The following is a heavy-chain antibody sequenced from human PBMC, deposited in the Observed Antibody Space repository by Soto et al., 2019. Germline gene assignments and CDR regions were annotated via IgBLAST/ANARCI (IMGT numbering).Heavy chain of an antibody. J-gene: IGHJ4*02. CDR2: IYSAGST. V-gene: IGHV3-66*01. CDR3: ARDQGAVAFDY. D-gene: IGHD6-19*01. Sequence: GGSLRLSCAVSGFTVSDYYMSWVRQAPGKGLEWFSVIYSAGSTFYTDSVKGRFTISRDNSKNMLYLQMNSLRAEDTAIYYCARDQGAVAFDYWGQGTRVTVSS. CDR1: GFTVSDYY.